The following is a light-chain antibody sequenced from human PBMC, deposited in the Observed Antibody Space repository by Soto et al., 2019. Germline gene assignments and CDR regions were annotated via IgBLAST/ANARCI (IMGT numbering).Light chain of an antibody. CDR1: RSNIGGNA. Sequence: QSVLTQPPSMSGTPGQRVTISCSGSRSNIGGNAVTWYQQVPGTAPRLLIYANDQRPSGVSDRLSGSKSATSASLAISGLQSEDEADYYCAVWDDNLKGLFGGGTKLTVL. J-gene: IGLJ2*01. V-gene: IGLV1-44*01. CDR3: AVWDDNLKGL. CDR2: AND.